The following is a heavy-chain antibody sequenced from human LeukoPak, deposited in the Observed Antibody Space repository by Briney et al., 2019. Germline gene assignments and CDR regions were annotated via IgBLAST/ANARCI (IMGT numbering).Heavy chain of an antibody. CDR1: GYTFTSNY. V-gene: IGHV1-46*01. J-gene: IGHJ4*02. D-gene: IGHD1-26*01. CDR2: IYPRDGST. CDR3: ASVGSGSYHLSPGDY. Sequence: ASVKVSCKASGYTFTSNYIHWVRQAPGQGLEWMGMIYPRDGSTSYAQKFQGRVTMTRDTSTSTVYMELSSLRSEDTTVYYCASVGSGSYHLSPGDYRGQGTLVTVSS.